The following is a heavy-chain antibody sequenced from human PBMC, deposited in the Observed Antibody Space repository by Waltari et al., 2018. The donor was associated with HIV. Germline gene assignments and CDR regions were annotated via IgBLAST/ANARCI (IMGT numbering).Heavy chain of an antibody. CDR1: GGNFSSYA. D-gene: IGHD6-19*01. CDR2: IIPIFGTA. Sequence: QAQLVQSGAEVKKPGSSVQVSCNASGGNFSSYAISWARQAPGQGLEWMGGIIPIFGTANYAQKFQVRVMITADESTSTAYMELSSLRSEDTAVYYCARRIAVAGNNWFDPWGQGTLVTVSS. CDR3: ARRIAVAGNNWFDP. J-gene: IGHJ5*02. V-gene: IGHV1-69*01.